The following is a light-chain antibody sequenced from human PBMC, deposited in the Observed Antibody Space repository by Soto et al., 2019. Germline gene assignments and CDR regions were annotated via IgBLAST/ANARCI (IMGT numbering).Light chain of an antibody. Sequence: EKVMTQSPATLSVSPGDRATLSCRASQSVKRNLAWYQQKPGQAPRLLIYGASTRATGVLARFSGSGSGTEFTLTISSLQSEDFATYYCQQFNNWPPELSFGGGTKIEIK. J-gene: IGKJ4*01. CDR2: GAS. CDR1: QSVKRN. V-gene: IGKV3-15*01. CDR3: QQFNNWPPELS.